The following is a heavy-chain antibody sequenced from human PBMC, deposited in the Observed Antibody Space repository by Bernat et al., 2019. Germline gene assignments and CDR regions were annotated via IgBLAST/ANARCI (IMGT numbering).Heavy chain of an antibody. D-gene: IGHD6-19*01. CDR3: ARGLGTLIIAVFDY. CDR1: GFTFGDYA. J-gene: IGHJ4*02. CDR2: IKSNTYGGTT. Sequence: VQLVESGGGVVQPGRSLRLSCAASGFTFGDYAMSWFRQAPGKGLEWVGFIKSNTYGGTTDYAASVRGRFTISRDDSKSIAYLQMNSLRSEDTAVYYCARGLGTLIIAVFDYWGQGTLVTVSS. V-gene: IGHV3-49*03.